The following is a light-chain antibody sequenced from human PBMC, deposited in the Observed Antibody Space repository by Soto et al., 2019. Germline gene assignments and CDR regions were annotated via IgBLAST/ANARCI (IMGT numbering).Light chain of an antibody. CDR3: SSYTTSSTYV. J-gene: IGLJ1*01. CDR1: SSDVGGYNY. V-gene: IGLV2-14*01. Sequence: QSVLTQPASVSGSPGQSITISCTGTSSDVGGYNYVSWYQQHPGKAPKLMVYDVSYRPSGVSNRFSGSKSGITASLTISGLQAEDEADYYCSSYTTSSTYVFGTGTKVTVL. CDR2: DVS.